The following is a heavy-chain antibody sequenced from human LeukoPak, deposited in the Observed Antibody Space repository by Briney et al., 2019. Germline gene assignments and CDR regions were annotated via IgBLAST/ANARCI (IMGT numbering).Heavy chain of an antibody. CDR2: ISSSGCCT. CDR1: GFTFSSYT. V-gene: IGHV3-23*01. CDR3: GSVFDY. Sequence: GGSLRLSCAASGFTFSSYTMNWVRQAPGKGLEWVSSISSSGCCTYYADSVKGRFTISRDNSKNTLYLQMNSLRAEDAAVYYFGSVFDYWGQGALVTVSP. J-gene: IGHJ4*02.